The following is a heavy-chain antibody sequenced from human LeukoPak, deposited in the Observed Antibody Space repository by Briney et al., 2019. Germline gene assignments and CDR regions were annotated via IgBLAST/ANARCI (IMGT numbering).Heavy chain of an antibody. CDR3: ARDGGHDFWSGYQNYYFDY. CDR2: ISAYNGNT. Sequence: ASVKVSCKASGYTFTSYGISGVRQAPGQGLEWMGWISAYNGNTNYGQKLQGRVTMTTDTSTSTAYMKMRSMRSDGTAVYYCARDGGHDFWSGYQNYYFDYWGQGTLVTVSS. V-gene: IGHV1-18*01. J-gene: IGHJ4*02. D-gene: IGHD3-3*01. CDR1: GYTFTSYG.